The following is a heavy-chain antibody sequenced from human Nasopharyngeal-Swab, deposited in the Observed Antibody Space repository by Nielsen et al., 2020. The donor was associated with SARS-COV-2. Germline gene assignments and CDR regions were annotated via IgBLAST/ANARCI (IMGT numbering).Heavy chain of an antibody. V-gene: IGHV3-33*01. J-gene: IGHJ6*02. CDR3: ARDWYSSSSDHYYYGMDV. D-gene: IGHD6-6*01. CDR2: IWYDGSNK. CDR1: GFTFSSYG. Sequence: GGSLRLSCAASGFTFSSYGMRWVRQAPGKGLEWVAVIWYDGSNKYYADSVKGRFTISRDNSKNTLYLQMNSLRAEDTAVYYCARDWYSSSSDHYYYGMDVWGQGTTVTVSS.